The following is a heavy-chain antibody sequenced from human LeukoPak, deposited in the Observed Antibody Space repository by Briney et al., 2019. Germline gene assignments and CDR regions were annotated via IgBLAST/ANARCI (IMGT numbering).Heavy chain of an antibody. D-gene: IGHD6-13*01. CDR3: AKPLAAAAAMDV. CDR2: IYSGGST. CDR1: GFTVSSYY. J-gene: IGHJ6*03. V-gene: IGHV3-66*04. Sequence: GGSLRLSCAASGFTVSSYYMSWVRQAPGKGLEWVSIIYSGGSTYYADSVKGRFTISRDNSKNTLYLQMNSLRAEDTAVYYCAKPLAAAAAMDVWGKGTTVTVSS.